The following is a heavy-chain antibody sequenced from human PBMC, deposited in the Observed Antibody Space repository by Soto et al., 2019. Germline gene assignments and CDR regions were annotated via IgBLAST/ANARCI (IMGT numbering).Heavy chain of an antibody. CDR2: ISYDGSNK. D-gene: IGHD2-15*01. V-gene: IGHV3-30-3*01. CDR1: GFTFSSYA. Sequence: PGGSLRLSCAASGFTFSSYAMHWVRQAPGKGLEWVAVISYDGSNKYYADSVKGRFTISRDNSKNTLYLQMNSLRAEDTAVYYCARYCSGGSCYYYYGMDVWGQGTTVTVSS. J-gene: IGHJ6*02. CDR3: ARYCSGGSCYYYYGMDV.